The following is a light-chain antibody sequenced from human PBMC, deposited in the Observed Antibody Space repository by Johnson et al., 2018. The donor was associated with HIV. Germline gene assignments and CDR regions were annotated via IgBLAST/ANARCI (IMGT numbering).Light chain of an antibody. V-gene: IGLV1-51*01. CDR2: GND. J-gene: IGLJ1*01. CDR3: GTWESRLSGV. Sequence: QSVLTQPPSVSAAPGQKVTISCSGSNSNIGNNYVSWYQQLPGTAPKLLIYGNDKRPSGIPDRFSGSKSGTSATLGITGLQSGDEANYYCGTWESRLSGVFGTGTAVTVL. CDR1: NSNIGNNY.